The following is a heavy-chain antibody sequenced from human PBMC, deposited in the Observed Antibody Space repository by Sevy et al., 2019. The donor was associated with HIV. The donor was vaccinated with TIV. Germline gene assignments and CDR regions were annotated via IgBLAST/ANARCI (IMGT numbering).Heavy chain of an antibody. J-gene: IGHJ4*02. Sequence: SETLSLTCTVSGGAITSGDYYWNWIRQPPGKGLEWIGYIYHSASIFYNPSLQSRAIISQDTSKNQFSLKLSSVTAADTAVYFCARERGYTNLFMDIWGQGTPVTVSS. V-gene: IGHV4-30-4*01. CDR2: IYHSASI. D-gene: IGHD5-18*01. CDR1: GGAITSGDYY. CDR3: ARERGYTNLFMDI.